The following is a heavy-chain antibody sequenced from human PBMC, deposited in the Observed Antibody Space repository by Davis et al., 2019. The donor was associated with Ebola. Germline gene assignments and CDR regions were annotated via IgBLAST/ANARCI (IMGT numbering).Heavy chain of an antibody. V-gene: IGHV3-74*01. CDR3: AVVIVPTSPSNFNF. D-gene: IGHD2-21*01. CDR1: GFSLRNYW. CDR2: ISKDGSVT. J-gene: IGHJ4*02. Sequence: GESLKISCEVSGFSLRNYWMHWVRQAPGKGLVWVSRISKDGSVTDYADSVKGRFTISKDDAKNTLFLQMSSLRGEDTAMYFCAVVIVPTSPSNFNFWGQGTLVTVSS.